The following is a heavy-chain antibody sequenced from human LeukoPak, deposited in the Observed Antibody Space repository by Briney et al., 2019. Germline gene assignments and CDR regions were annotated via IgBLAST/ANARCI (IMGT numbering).Heavy chain of an antibody. J-gene: IGHJ4*02. CDR3: ARFAAAGTYFDY. CDR2: ISSSSSYI. D-gene: IGHD6-13*01. CDR1: GFTFSSYS. Sequence: PGGSLRLSCAASGFTFSSYSMNWVRQAPGKGLEWVSSISSSSSYIYYADSVKGRFTISRDNAKNSLYLQMNSLRAGDTAVYYCARFAAAGTYFDYWGQGTLVTVSS. V-gene: IGHV3-21*01.